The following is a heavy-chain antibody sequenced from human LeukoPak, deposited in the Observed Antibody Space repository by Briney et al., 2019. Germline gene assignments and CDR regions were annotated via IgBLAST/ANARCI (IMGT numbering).Heavy chain of an antibody. Sequence: GASVTVSFKASGYTFTNYGISWVGQAPGQGREGMGWISAYNGNTNYAQKLQGRGTMTTDTSTSTAYMELRSLRSDDTAVYYCARPGYPTTVSYFDYWGQGTLVTVSS. CDR3: ARPGYPTTVSYFDY. J-gene: IGHJ4*02. D-gene: IGHD4-17*01. CDR2: ISAYNGNT. CDR1: GYTFTNYG. V-gene: IGHV1-18*01.